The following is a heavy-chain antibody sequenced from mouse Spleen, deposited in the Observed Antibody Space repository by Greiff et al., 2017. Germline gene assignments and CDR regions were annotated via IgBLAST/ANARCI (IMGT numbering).Heavy chain of an antibody. D-gene: IGHD1-1*01. CDR2: IDTSDSYT. Sequence: QVQLQQSGAELVMPGASVKMSCKASGYTFTDYWMHWVKQRPGQGLEWIGAIDTSDSYTSYNQKFKGKATLTVDESSSTAYMQLSSLTSEDSAVYYCARGITTVVATDFDYRGQGTTLTVSS. CDR3: ARGITTVVATDFDY. J-gene: IGHJ2*01. V-gene: IGHV1-69*01. CDR1: GYTFTDYW.